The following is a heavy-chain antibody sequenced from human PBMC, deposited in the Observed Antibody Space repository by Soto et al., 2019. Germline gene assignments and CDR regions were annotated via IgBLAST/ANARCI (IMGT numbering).Heavy chain of an antibody. Sequence: GGSLRLSCAASGFRFSDHYMTWIRQAPGKGLEWVSKISGGGTTTHYADSVKGRFTVSRDNAENSLYLQMNSLRAEDTAVYYCAGDPYYYGSAFWGQGTLVTVSS. CDR2: ISGGGTTT. CDR1: GFRFSDHY. CDR3: AGDPYYYGSAF. J-gene: IGHJ4*02. V-gene: IGHV3-11*01. D-gene: IGHD3-10*01.